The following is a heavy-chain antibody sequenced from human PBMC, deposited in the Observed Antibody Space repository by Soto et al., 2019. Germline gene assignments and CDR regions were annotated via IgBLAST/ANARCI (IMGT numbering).Heavy chain of an antibody. J-gene: IGHJ6*02. D-gene: IGHD3-10*01. CDR2: INPNSGGT. V-gene: IGHV1-2*02. CDR3: ARRGSVYYYYYGMDV. Sequence: ASVKVSCKASGYTFTGYYMHWVRQAPGQGLEWMGWINPNSGGTNYAQKFQGRVTMTRDTSISTAYMELSRLRSDDTAVYYCARRGSVYYYYYGMDVWGQGNPGHRLL. CDR1: GYTFTGYY.